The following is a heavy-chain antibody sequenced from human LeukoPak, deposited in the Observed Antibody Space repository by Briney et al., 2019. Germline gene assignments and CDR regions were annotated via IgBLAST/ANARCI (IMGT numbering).Heavy chain of an antibody. J-gene: IGHJ4*02. Sequence: GRSLRLSCAASGFTFSSYAMHWVRQAPGKGLEWVAVISYDGSNKYYADSVKGRFTISRDNSKNTLYLQMNSLRAEDTAVYYCAKLSGYSPRGYFDYWGQGTLVTVSS. CDR2: ISYDGSNK. D-gene: IGHD5-18*01. CDR3: AKLSGYSPRGYFDY. CDR1: GFTFSSYA. V-gene: IGHV3-30*04.